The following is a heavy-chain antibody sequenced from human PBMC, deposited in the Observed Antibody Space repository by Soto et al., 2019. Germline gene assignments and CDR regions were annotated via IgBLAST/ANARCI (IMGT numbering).Heavy chain of an antibody. CDR3: VRDGSAWNFDY. D-gene: IGHD6-19*01. V-gene: IGHV3-33*01. CDR1: RFTFSNYV. CDR2: LWSDGNNK. Sequence: PGGSLRLSCAASRFTFSNYVMHWVRQAPGKGLEWVSALWSDGNNKYYAESVKGRFTISRDNSKNTLYLQMNSLRAEDAAVYYCVRDGSAWNFDYWGQGTRVTVSS. J-gene: IGHJ4*02.